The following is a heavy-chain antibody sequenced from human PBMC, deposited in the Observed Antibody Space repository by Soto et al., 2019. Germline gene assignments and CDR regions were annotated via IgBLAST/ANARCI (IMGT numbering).Heavy chain of an antibody. V-gene: IGHV3-30*18. Sequence: QVQLVESGGGVVQPGRSLRLSCAASGFTFSSYGMHWVRQAPGKGLEWVAVISYDGSNEYDADSVRGRFTISRDNSKNTLYLQMNSLRTEDTGVYYCAKALLRYFDWPLGDYWGQGTLVTVSS. CDR3: AKALLRYFDWPLGDY. CDR1: GFTFSSYG. D-gene: IGHD3-9*01. J-gene: IGHJ4*02. CDR2: ISYDGSNE.